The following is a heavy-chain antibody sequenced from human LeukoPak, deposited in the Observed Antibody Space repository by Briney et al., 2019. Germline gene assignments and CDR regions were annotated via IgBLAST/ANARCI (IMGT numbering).Heavy chain of an antibody. CDR2: IYHSGST. Sequence: SETLSLTCTVSGYSISSGYYWGWIRQPPGKGLEWIGSIYHSGSTYYNPSLKSRVTISVDTSKNQFSLKLSSVTAADTAVYYCAREGITAGAFDIWGQGTMVTVSS. D-gene: IGHD1-14*01. CDR3: AREGITAGAFDI. J-gene: IGHJ3*02. V-gene: IGHV4-38-2*02. CDR1: GYSISSGYY.